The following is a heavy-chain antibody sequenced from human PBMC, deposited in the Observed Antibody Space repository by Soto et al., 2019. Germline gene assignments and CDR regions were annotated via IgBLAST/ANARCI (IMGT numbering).Heavy chain of an antibody. CDR2: IHYTGST. CDR1: GGSISSSSYY. V-gene: IGHV4-39*02. D-gene: IGHD1-26*01. J-gene: IGHJ6*02. CDR3: AKETGRRYGMDV. Sequence: SETLSLTCTVSGGSISSSSYYWGWIRQPPGKGLEWIGIIHYTGSTYYNPSLKSRVTISVDTSKNQFSLKLSSVTAADTAVYYCAKETGRRYGMDVWGQGTTVTVSS.